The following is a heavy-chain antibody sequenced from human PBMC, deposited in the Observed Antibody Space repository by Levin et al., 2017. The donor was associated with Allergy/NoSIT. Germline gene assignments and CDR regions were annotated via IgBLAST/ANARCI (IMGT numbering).Heavy chain of an antibody. CDR2: ISSSSSYI. CDR1: GFTFSSYS. CDR3: ASRVSTDHDY. J-gene: IGHJ4*02. D-gene: IGHD4-23*01. V-gene: IGHV3-21*01. Sequence: GESLKISCAASGFTFSSYSMNWVRQAPGKGLEWVSSISSSSSYIYYADSVKGRFTISRDNAKNSLYLQMNSLRAEDTAVYYCASRVSTDHDYWGQGTLVTVSS.